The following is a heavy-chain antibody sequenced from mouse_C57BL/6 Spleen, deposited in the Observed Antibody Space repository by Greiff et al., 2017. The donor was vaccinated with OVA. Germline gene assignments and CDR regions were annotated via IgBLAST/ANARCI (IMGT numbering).Heavy chain of an antibody. D-gene: IGHD2-3*01. J-gene: IGHJ4*01. CDR2: ISSGGDYI. V-gene: IGHV5-9-1*02. CDR1: GFTFSSYA. Sequence: EVMLVESGEGLVKPGGSLKLSCAASGFTFSSYAMSWVRQTPEKRLEWVAYISSGGDYIYYADTVKGRFTISRDNARNTLYLQMSSLKSEDTAMYYCTRDDGIPYYAMDYWGQGTSVTVSS. CDR3: TRDDGIPYYAMDY.